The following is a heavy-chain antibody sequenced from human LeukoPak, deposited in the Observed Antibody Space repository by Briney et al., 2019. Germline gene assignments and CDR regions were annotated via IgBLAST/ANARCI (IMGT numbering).Heavy chain of an antibody. CDR3: ARGDPGITMIVPLYYGMDV. Sequence: GGSLRLSCAASGFTFGTYSMNWVRQAPGKGLEWVSSISSSSGYIYYADSVKGRFTISRDNAKNSLYLQMNSLRAEDTAVYYCARGDPGITMIVPLYYGMDVWGQGTTVTVSS. CDR1: GFTFGTYS. V-gene: IGHV3-21*01. CDR2: ISSSSGYI. J-gene: IGHJ6*02. D-gene: IGHD3-22*01.